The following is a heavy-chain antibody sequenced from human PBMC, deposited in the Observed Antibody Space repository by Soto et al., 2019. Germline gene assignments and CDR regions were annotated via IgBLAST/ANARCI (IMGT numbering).Heavy chain of an antibody. CDR3: AKEMYPRTVLDSSSPWGDY. V-gene: IGHV3-30*18. J-gene: IGHJ4*02. CDR2: VSYDGSHK. D-gene: IGHD6-6*01. Sequence: GGSLRLSCAASGITFTTYGMHWVRQTPGKGLEWVAVVSYDGSHKYYADSVKGRFTISRDDSKNTLYLQMNSLRVEDTAVYYCAKEMYPRTVLDSSSPWGDYWGQGTLVTVSS. CDR1: GITFTTYG.